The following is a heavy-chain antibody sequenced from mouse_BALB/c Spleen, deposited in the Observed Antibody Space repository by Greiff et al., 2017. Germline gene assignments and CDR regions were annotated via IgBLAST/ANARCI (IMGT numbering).Heavy chain of an antibody. CDR2: IWAGGST. CDR1: GFSFTSYG. Sequence: QVQLKESGPGLVAPSQSLSITCTASGFSFTSYGVPWVRQPPGKGLEWLGVIWAGGSTNYNSALMSRLCISTDNSKSQVFLKMNSLLTDDTAMYYCAREEAAYWGQGTLVTVSA. CDR3: AREEAAY. J-gene: IGHJ3*01. V-gene: IGHV2-9*02.